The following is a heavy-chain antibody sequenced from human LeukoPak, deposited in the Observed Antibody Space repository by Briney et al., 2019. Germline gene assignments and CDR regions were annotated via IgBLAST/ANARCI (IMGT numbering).Heavy chain of an antibody. J-gene: IGHJ3*01. CDR1: GGSISSGGYS. V-gene: IGHV4-30-2*01. D-gene: IGHD6-13*01. Sequence: KTSQTLSLTCAVSGGSISSGGYSWSWIRQPPGKGLEWIGYIYHSGSTYYNPSLKRRVTMSVDRSKNQFSLRLSSVTAADTAVYYCARGPGYNAFDVWGQGTMVTVSS. CDR3: ARGPGYNAFDV. CDR2: IYHSGST.